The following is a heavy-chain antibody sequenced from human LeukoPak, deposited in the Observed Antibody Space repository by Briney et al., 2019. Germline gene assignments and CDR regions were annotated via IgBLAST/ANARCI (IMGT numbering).Heavy chain of an antibody. Sequence: PGGSLRLSCAASGFSFSSYGMHWVRQAPGKGLEWVALIWGDGSNKFHADSVKGRFTISRDNSKNMLFLQMSSLRAEDTAVYYCARDRAGEYGMDVWGQGTTVTVSS. V-gene: IGHV3-33*01. CDR1: GFSFSSYG. J-gene: IGHJ6*02. CDR2: IWGDGSNK. D-gene: IGHD3-16*01. CDR3: ARDRAGEYGMDV.